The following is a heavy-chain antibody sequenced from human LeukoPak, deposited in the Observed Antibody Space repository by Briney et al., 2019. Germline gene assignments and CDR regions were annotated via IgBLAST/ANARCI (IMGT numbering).Heavy chain of an antibody. CDR2: IDEYGTTI. CDR3: ARGGRGSAAVVAPRSFDI. Sequence: GGSLRLSCAASGFTFSRYWMHWVRQAPGKGLVWVSRIDEYGTTINYADSVKGRFTISRNNAGDTLFLQMNSLRAEDSALYYCARGGRGSAAVVAPRSFDIWGQGTMVTVSS. CDR1: GFTFSRYW. J-gene: IGHJ3*02. D-gene: IGHD3-22*01. V-gene: IGHV3-74*01.